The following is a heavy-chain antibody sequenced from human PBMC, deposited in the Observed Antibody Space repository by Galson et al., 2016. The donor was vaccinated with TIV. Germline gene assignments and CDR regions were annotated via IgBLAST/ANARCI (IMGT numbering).Heavy chain of an antibody. CDR3: TRERRFCGNECYLYYYYGMDV. D-gene: IGHD3-3*01. CDR2: IYTGDST. Sequence: SLRLSCAASGVSVSDNYMTWVRRTPGKGLEWVSMIYTGDSTSYADSVKGRFAISRDTSKNTVYLQMTRQRAEDTAVYYCTRERRFCGNECYLYYYYGMDVWGQGTTVTVSS. V-gene: IGHV3-66*02. J-gene: IGHJ6*02. CDR1: GVSVSDNY.